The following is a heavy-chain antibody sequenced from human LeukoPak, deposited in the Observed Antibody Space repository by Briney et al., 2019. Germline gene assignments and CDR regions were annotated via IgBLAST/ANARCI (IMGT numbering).Heavy chain of an antibody. CDR3: ARTLIAAAGTGYYYYGMDV. CDR2: IYYSGST. CDR1: GRSVSSGCYY. D-gene: IGHD6-13*01. J-gene: IGHJ6*02. V-gene: IGHV4-61*01. Sequence: SETLSLTCTVSGRSVSSGCYYWGWIRQPAGSGLERFGYIYYSGSTNYNPSLKSRLTISVDTSKNQFTLKLSSVTAADAAVYYCARTLIAAAGTGYYYYGMDVWGQGTTVTVP.